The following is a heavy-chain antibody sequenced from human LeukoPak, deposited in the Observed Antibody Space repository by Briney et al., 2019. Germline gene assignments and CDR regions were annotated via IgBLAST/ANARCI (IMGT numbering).Heavy chain of an antibody. CDR2: IRYDGNNK. D-gene: IGHD1-14*01. Sequence: KTGGSLRLSCGASGFTFSNYGMLWVRQAPGKGLDWVAFIRYDGNNKLYADSVKGRFTISRDNSKNTLYLHINSLRAEDTAVYYCVKDNPLDYWGQGTLVIVSS. V-gene: IGHV3-30*02. CDR3: VKDNPLDY. J-gene: IGHJ4*02. CDR1: GFTFSNYG.